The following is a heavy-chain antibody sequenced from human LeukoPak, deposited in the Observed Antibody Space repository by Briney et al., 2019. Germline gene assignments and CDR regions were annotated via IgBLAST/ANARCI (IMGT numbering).Heavy chain of an antibody. CDR3: ATITMIVVVTFDAFDI. D-gene: IGHD3-22*01. V-gene: IGHV4-39*07. Sequence: SETLSLTCTVSGGSISSSTYYWGWVRQPPGKGLEWIGSIYYSGSTYYNPSLKSRVTISVDTSKNQFSLKLSSVTAADTAVYYCATITMIVVVTFDAFDIWGQGTMVTVSS. J-gene: IGHJ3*02. CDR1: GGSISSSTYY. CDR2: IYYSGST.